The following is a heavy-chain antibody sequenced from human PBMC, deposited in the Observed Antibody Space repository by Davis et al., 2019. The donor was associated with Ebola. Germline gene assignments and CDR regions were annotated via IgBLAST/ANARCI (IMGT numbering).Heavy chain of an antibody. Sequence: SETLSLTCAVYGGSFSGYYWGWIRQPPGKGLEWIGSIYYSGSTYYNPSLKSRVTISVDTSKNQFSLKLSSVTAADTALYYCARHCSSTSCSYFDYWGQGTLVTVSS. CDR3: ARHCSSTSCSYFDY. V-gene: IGHV4-34*01. CDR2: IYYSGST. J-gene: IGHJ4*02. CDR1: GGSFSGYY. D-gene: IGHD2-2*01.